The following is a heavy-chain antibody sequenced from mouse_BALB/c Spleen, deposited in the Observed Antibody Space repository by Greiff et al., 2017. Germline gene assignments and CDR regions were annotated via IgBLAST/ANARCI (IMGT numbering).Heavy chain of an antibody. CDR1: GFSLTSYG. J-gene: IGHJ2*01. CDR3: ARDRDRLATVYFDY. D-gene: IGHD3-3*01. CDR2: IWAGGST. V-gene: IGHV2-9*02. Sequence: VQRVESGPGLVAPSQSLSITCTVSGFSLTSYGVHWVRQPPGKGLEWLGVIWAGGSTNYNSALMSRLSISKDNSKSQVFLKMNSLQTADTAMYYCARDRDRLATVYFDYWGQGTTLTVSS.